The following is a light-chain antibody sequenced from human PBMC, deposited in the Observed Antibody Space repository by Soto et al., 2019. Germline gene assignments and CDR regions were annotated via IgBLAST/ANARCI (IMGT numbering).Light chain of an antibody. CDR3: SSYTSSSTLLYV. V-gene: IGLV2-14*01. J-gene: IGLJ1*01. Sequence: QSVLTQPASVSGSPGQSITISCTGTSSDVGGYNYVSWYQQHPGKAPKHMIYDVSNRPSGVSNRFSGSNSGNTASLTISGLQAEDEADYYCSSYTSSSTLLYVFGTGTKLTVL. CDR2: DVS. CDR1: SSDVGGYNY.